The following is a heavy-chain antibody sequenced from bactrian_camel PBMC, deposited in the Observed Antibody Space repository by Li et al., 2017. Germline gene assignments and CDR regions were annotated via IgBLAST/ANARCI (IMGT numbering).Heavy chain of an antibody. V-gene: IGHV3S53*01. CDR1: GFIFEVCG. Sequence: VQLVESGGGSVQPGESLTLSCKAPGFIFEVCGMDWYRQAAGKQREWVSRISSDGSTYYADSVKGRFTISQDNAKNTVYLQMNSLKPEDTAVYYCAVDPLVERELWRFFCAQRGSQGTQ. J-gene: IGHJ4*01. D-gene: IGHD1*01. CDR2: ISSDGST.